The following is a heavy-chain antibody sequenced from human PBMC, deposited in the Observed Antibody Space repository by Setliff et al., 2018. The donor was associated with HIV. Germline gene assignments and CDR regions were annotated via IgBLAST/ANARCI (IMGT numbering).Heavy chain of an antibody. J-gene: IGHJ5*01. Sequence: PGGSLRLSCAAPGFTFSNYWMNWVRQAPGKGLVWVSRINNDGSSRTYADSVKGRFTIYRDNAKNTLYLQMYNLRGEDTAVYYCAPGHLWFDSWGQGTLVTVSS. CDR2: INNDGSSR. V-gene: IGHV3-74*03. CDR1: GFTFSNYW. CDR3: APGHLWFDS. D-gene: IGHD2-8*01.